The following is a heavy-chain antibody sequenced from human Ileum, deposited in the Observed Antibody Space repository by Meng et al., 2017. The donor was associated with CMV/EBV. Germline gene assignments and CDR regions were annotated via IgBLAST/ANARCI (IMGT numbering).Heavy chain of an antibody. Sequence: QRKGSGQGRVKPAKSLAQTGTVVSGSVSSCFLSVTRQPPWEELEWIWYTCYREDSHYDHHLNRRVTISVSTWENQFSLRLSTVSAADTAMFNCTLRRSAAVTFRHRGQGSLVTVSS. CDR2: TCYREDS. CDR3: TLRRSAAVTFRH. J-gene: IGHJ1*01. D-gene: IGHD6-13*01. CDR1: SGSVSSCF. V-gene: IGHV4-59*02.